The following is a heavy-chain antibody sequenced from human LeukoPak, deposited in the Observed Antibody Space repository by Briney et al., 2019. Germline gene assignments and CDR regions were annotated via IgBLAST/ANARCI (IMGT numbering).Heavy chain of an antibody. Sequence: GGSLRLSCAASGFTFSSYAMHWVRQAPGKGLEYVSAISSNGGSTYYANSVKGRFTISRDNPKNTLYLQMGSLRAEDMAVYYCARDSVSGPFDYWGQGTLVTVSS. J-gene: IGHJ4*02. V-gene: IGHV3-64*01. CDR3: ARDSVSGPFDY. CDR1: GFTFSSYA. CDR2: ISSNGGST. D-gene: IGHD7-27*01.